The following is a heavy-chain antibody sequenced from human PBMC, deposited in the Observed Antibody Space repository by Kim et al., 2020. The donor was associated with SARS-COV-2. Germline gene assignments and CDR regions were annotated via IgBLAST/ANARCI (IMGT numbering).Heavy chain of an antibody. D-gene: IGHD3-9*01. Sequence: SETLSLTCAVSGGSISSGGYSWSWIRQPPGKGLEWIGYIYHSGSTYYNPSLKSRVTISVDRSKNQFSLKLSSVTAADTAVYYCARYRYYDILTGYTSFDYWGQGTLVTVSS. CDR3: ARYRYYDILTGYTSFDY. CDR1: GGSISSGGYS. CDR2: IYHSGST. V-gene: IGHV4-30-2*01. J-gene: IGHJ4*02.